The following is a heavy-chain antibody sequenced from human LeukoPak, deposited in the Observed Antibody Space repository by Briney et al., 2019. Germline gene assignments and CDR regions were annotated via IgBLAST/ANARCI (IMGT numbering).Heavy chain of an antibody. Sequence: PSETLSLTCTVSGGSISSYYWSWIRQPPGKGLEWIGYIYYSGSTNYNPSLKSRVVISMDTSKKQISLTLSSVTATDTAIYYCARRSRLYKHETTGYHDSWGQGTLVTVSS. CDR1: GGSISSYY. D-gene: IGHD3-9*01. CDR3: ARRSRLYKHETTGYHDS. V-gene: IGHV4-59*08. CDR2: IYYSGST. J-gene: IGHJ4*02.